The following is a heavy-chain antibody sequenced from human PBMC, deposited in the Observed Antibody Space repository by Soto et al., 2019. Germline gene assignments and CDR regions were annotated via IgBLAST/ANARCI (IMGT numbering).Heavy chain of an antibody. Sequence: SETLSLTCTVSGGSISSYYWSWIRQPPGKGLEWIGYIYYSGSTNYNPPLKSRVTISVDTSKNQFSLKLSSVTAADTAVYYCARSDGRYWGQGTLVTVAS. CDR1: GGSISSYY. CDR3: ARSDGRY. V-gene: IGHV4-59*01. CDR2: IYYSGST. J-gene: IGHJ4*02.